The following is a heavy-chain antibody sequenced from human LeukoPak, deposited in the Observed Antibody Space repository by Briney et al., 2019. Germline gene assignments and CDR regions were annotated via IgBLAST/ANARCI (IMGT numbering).Heavy chain of an antibody. J-gene: IGHJ4*02. CDR1: GFTFSSYS. Sequence: GGSLRLSCAASGFTFSSYSMNWVRQAPGKGLEWVSSISSNSSYIYYADSVKGRFTISRDNAKNSLYLQMNSLRAEDTAVYYCARAGYCGGDCHSGYFDYWGQGTLVTVSS. CDR3: ARAGYCGGDCHSGYFDY. V-gene: IGHV3-21*01. D-gene: IGHD2-21*02. CDR2: ISSNSSYI.